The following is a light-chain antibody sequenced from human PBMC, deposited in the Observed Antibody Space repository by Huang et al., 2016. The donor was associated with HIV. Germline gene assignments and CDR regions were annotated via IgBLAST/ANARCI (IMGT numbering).Light chain of an antibody. V-gene: IGKV1-5*03. Sequence: DIQMTQSPSTLSASVGDRVSITCRASQSIGTWLAWYRQSPGKAPKLLISQASTLQSGVPSRFSDSESGTHFTLTIRTLQPDDFATYYCQQCYASSYTIGQGTK. J-gene: IGKJ2*01. CDR3: QQCYASSYT. CDR1: QSIGTW. CDR2: QAS.